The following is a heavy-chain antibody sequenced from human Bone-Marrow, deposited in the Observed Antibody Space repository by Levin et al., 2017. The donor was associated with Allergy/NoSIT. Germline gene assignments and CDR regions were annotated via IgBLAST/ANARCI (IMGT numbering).Heavy chain of an antibody. Sequence: SCTVSGGSISSGSYYWGWIRQPPGKGLEWIGNIYYTGSTYYNPSLQSRVTISVDTSKTQFSLKLRSVTAADTAVYYCARDWNPGVGSGSYLRFYYDGVDVWGQGTTVTVSS. CDR1: GGSISSGSYY. CDR3: ARDWNPGVGSGSYLRFYYDGVDV. D-gene: IGHD3-10*01. CDR2: IYYTGST. V-gene: IGHV4-39*07. J-gene: IGHJ6*02.